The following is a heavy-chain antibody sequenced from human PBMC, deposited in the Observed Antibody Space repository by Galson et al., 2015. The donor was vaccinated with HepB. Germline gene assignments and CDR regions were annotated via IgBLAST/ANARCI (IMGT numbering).Heavy chain of an antibody. Sequence: SETLSLTCTVSGGSISSSSYYWGWIRQPPGKGLEWIGSIYYSGSTYYNPSLKSRVTISADTSKNQFSLKLSSVTAADTAVYYCATLIEMVRVDWGQGTLVTVSS. V-gene: IGHV4-39*01. D-gene: IGHD3-10*01. CDR1: GGSISSSSYY. J-gene: IGHJ4*02. CDR3: ATLIEMVRVD. CDR2: IYYSGST.